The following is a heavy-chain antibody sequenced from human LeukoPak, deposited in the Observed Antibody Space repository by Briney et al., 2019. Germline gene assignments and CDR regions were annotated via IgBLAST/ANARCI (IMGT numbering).Heavy chain of an antibody. CDR1: GASISSSSYY. CDR2: IYYSGST. V-gene: IGHV4-39*07. J-gene: IGHJ4*02. CDR3: ARRGGFGVPAAENSFDY. D-gene: IGHD2-2*01. Sequence: SETLSLTCTVSGASISSSSYYWGWIRQPPGKGLEWIGGIYYSGSTYYNPSLKSRVTISVDTSKTPFSLKLSSVPAADTAVYYCARRGGFGVPAAENSFDYWGQGTLVTVSS.